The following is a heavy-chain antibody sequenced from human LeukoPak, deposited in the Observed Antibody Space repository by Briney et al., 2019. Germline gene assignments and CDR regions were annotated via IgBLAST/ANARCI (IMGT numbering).Heavy chain of an antibody. J-gene: IGHJ4*02. CDR1: GGSIRSSYYY. D-gene: IGHD3/OR15-3a*01. Sequence: PSETLSLTCTVSGGSIRSSYYYWGWIRQPPGKGLEWIGSIYDSGSTYYNPSLKSRVTISVDTSKNQFSLKLRSVTAADTAVYYCARRIFGLYYFDYWGQGSLVTVSS. CDR2: IYDSGST. V-gene: IGHV4-39*01. CDR3: ARRIFGLYYFDY.